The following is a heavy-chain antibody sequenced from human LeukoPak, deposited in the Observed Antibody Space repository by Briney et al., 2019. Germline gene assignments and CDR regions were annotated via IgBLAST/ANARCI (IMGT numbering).Heavy chain of an antibody. Sequence: GGSLRLSCAASGFTFSSYSKNWVRQAPGKGLEWVSSISSSSSYIYYADSVKGRFTISRDNAKNSLYLQMNSLRAEDTAVYYCARDPPGSTPPLDYWGQGTLVTVSS. J-gene: IGHJ4*02. D-gene: IGHD6-13*01. CDR2: ISSSSSYI. CDR3: ARDPPGSTPPLDY. V-gene: IGHV3-21*01. CDR1: GFTFSSYS.